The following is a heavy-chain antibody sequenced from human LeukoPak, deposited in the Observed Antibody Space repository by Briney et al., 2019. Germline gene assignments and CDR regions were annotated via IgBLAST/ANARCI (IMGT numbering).Heavy chain of an antibody. CDR1: GGSISSYY. Sequence: SETLSLTCTVSGGSISSYYWSWIRQPPGKGLEWIGYIYYIGSTNYNPSLKSRVTISVDTSKNQFSLKLSSVTAADTAVYYCARVYSSSSLVYYYGMDVWGQGTTVTVSS. V-gene: IGHV4-59*01. J-gene: IGHJ6*02. CDR3: ARVYSSSSLVYYYGMDV. CDR2: IYYIGST. D-gene: IGHD6-6*01.